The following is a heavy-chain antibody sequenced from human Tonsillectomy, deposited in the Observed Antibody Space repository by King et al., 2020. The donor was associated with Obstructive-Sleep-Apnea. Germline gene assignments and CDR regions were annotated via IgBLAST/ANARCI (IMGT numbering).Heavy chain of an antibody. CDR2: ISTTDSTT. J-gene: IGHJ3*02. CDR1: GFTFITYS. D-gene: IGHD2-21*02. CDR3: AGDRTYGGGDCYSAFDI. V-gene: IGHV3-48*04. Sequence: VQLVESGGGLVQPGGSLRLSCAASGFTFITYSMNWVRQAPGKGLEWVSYISTTDSTTYYADSVKGRFTFSRDNAKNSLYLQMNSLRAEDTAVYYCAGDRTYGGGDCYSAFDIWGQGTMVLVSS.